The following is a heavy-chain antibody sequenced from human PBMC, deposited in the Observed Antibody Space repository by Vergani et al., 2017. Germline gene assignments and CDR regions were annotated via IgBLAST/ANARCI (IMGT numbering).Heavy chain of an antibody. Sequence: EVQLLESGGDLVRPGGSLRLSCTASGFIFSTYAMSWVRQAPGKGLEWVSGISASGAPTYYADSVKGRVTISRDNSKNTLYLQMNSLRVEDTAIYYCVKEKIDLGSYFFDSWGHGILVTVSS. D-gene: IGHD2/OR15-2a*01. J-gene: IGHJ4*01. CDR2: ISASGAPT. CDR3: VKEKIDLGSYFFDS. CDR1: GFIFSTYA. V-gene: IGHV3-23*01.